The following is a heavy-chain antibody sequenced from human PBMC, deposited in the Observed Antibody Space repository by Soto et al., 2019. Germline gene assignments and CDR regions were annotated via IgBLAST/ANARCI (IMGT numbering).Heavy chain of an antibody. CDR1: GGSISSSNYY. CDR3: ARRYFSAWFFDY. D-gene: IGHD6-19*01. Sequence: QLQLQESGPGLVKPSETLSLTCTVSGGSISSSNYYWGWIRQPPGKGLEWIVSMYYSGTTYYNPSLRSRITISVDTSKNQFSLKLSSVTAADTAVYYCARRYFSAWFFDYWGQGALVTVSS. J-gene: IGHJ4*02. V-gene: IGHV4-39*01. CDR2: MYYSGTT.